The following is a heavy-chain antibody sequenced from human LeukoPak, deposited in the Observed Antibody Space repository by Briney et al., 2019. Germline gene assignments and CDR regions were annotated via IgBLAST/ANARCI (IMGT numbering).Heavy chain of an antibody. CDR3: ARLGFWSGYYSPFFDY. V-gene: IGHV4-39*01. Sequence: SETLSLTSTVSGGSISSSSYYWGWIRQPPGKGLEWIGSIYYSGSTYYNPSLKSRVTISVDTSKNQFSLKLSSVTAADTAVYYCARLGFWSGYYSPFFDYWGQGTLVTVSS. J-gene: IGHJ4*02. CDR1: GGSISSSSYY. CDR2: IYYSGST. D-gene: IGHD3-3*01.